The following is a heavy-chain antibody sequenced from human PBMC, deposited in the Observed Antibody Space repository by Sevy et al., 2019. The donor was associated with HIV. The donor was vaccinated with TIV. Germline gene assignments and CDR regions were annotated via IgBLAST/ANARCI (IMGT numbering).Heavy chain of an antibody. CDR2: ISNSGTTI. CDR1: AFIFSSYE. J-gene: IGHJ4*02. Sequence: GGSLRLSCAASAFIFSSYEMNWVRQAPGKGLEWVSYISNSGTTIYYSDSVKGRFTISRDNARNSLYLQMNSLRAEDTAVYYCARDLPPSATTVAHFDCWGQGTLVTVSS. V-gene: IGHV3-48*03. CDR3: ARDLPPSATTVAHFDC. D-gene: IGHD4-17*01.